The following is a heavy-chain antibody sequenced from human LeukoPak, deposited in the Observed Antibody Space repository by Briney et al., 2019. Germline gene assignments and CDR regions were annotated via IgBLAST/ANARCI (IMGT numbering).Heavy chain of an antibody. V-gene: IGHV4-39*01. CDR2: ISYTGTP. CDR1: GDSLISTSYY. Sequence: SETLSLTCTVSGDSLISTSYYWVWIRPPPGQGLDWTGTISYTGTPYYSPSLRRRTTMSVETSKNQFSLKLISVTAADTAVYFCARHPYSFDDRGHIQLDDFDSWGQGTLVTVSS. CDR3: ARHPYSFDDRGHIQLDDFDS. D-gene: IGHD3-22*01. J-gene: IGHJ4*02.